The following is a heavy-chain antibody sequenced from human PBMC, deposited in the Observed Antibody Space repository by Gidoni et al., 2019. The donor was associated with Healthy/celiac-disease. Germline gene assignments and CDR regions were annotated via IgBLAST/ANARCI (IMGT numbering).Heavy chain of an antibody. Sequence: QMQLVQSGPEVKKPGNSVKVSCKASGFTFTSSAVQWVRQARGQRLEWIGWIVVGSGNTNYAQKFQERVTITRDMSTSTAYMELSSLRSEDTAVYYCAAAAHYDFWSGLGYWGQGTLVTVSS. V-gene: IGHV1-58*01. CDR1: GFTFTSSA. J-gene: IGHJ4*02. D-gene: IGHD3-3*01. CDR2: IVVGSGNT. CDR3: AAAAHYDFWSGLGY.